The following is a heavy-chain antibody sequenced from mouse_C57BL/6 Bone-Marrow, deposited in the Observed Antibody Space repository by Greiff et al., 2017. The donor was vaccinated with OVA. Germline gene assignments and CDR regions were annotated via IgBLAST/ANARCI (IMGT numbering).Heavy chain of an antibody. V-gene: IGHV1-54*01. CDR2: INPGSGGT. CDR1: GYAFTNYL. Sequence: VQLQQSGAELVRPGTSVKVSCKASGYAFTNYLIEWVKQRPGQGLEWIGVINPGSGGTNYNEKFKGKATLTADKSSSTAYMQLSSLTSEDSAVYFCARSMGGLLLTNYWGQGTTLTVSS. CDR3: ARSMGGLLLTNY. J-gene: IGHJ2*01. D-gene: IGHD1-1*01.